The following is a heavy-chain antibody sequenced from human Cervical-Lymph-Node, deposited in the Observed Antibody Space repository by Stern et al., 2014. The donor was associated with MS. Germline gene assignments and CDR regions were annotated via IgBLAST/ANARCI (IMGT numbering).Heavy chain of an antibody. CDR1: GG. CDR2: VIPFVGTS. D-gene: IGHD3-16*01. V-gene: IGHV1-69*06. Sequence: VQLLQSGAEVKKPGSSVKVSCKASGGISWVRQAPGQGLEWMGGVIPFVGTSNYAQKFQGRVTITVENSTKTNYLEMGNLRSNDTAVYYCARGGGDNWFDPWGQGTLVTVSS. CDR3: ARGGGDNWFDP. J-gene: IGHJ5*02.